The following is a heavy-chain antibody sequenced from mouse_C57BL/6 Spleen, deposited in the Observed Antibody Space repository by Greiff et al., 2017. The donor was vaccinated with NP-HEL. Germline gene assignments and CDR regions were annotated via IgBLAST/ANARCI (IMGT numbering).Heavy chain of an antibody. V-gene: IGHV1-80*01. D-gene: IGHD2-4*01. Sequence: QVQLQQSGAELVKPGASVKISCKASGYAFSSYWMNWVKQRPGKGLEWIGQIYPGDGDTNYHGKFKGKATLTADKSTSTAYMQLSSLTSEDSAVYFCASGDYDTGVGYYAMDYWGQGTSVTVSS. J-gene: IGHJ4*01. CDR2: IYPGDGDT. CDR1: GYAFSSYW. CDR3: ASGDYDTGVGYYAMDY.